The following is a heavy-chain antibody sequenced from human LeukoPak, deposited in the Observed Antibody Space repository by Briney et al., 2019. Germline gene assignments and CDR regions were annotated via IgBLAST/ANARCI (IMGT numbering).Heavy chain of an antibody. CDR3: ARDSDYGDYEWWFDP. Sequence: ASVKVSCKASGYTFTSYGISWVRQAPGHGLEWMGWISAYNGNTNYAQKLQGRVTMTTDTSTSTAYMELRSLRSDDTAVYYCARDSDYGDYEWWFDPWGQGTLVTVSS. J-gene: IGHJ5*02. CDR1: GYTFTSYG. D-gene: IGHD4-17*01. V-gene: IGHV1-18*01. CDR2: ISAYNGNT.